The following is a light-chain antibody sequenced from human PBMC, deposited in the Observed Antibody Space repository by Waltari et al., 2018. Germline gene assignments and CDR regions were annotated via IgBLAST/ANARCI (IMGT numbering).Light chain of an antibody. CDR1: QDLSSY. Sequence: AIQVTQSPSSFSASIGDSVTITCRASQDLSSYLAWYQQRPGTAPKLLIYAASTLQSGVPSRFSGSGSGTEFTLTVNGLQSEDFATYYCQQYYSYPRTFGQGTKLEIK. V-gene: IGKV1-8*01. CDR3: QQYYSYPRT. CDR2: AAS. J-gene: IGKJ2*01.